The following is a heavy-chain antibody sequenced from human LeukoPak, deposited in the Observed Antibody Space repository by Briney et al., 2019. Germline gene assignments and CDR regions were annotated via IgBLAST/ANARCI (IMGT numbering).Heavy chain of an antibody. CDR2: INAGNGNT. J-gene: IGHJ4*02. V-gene: IGHV1-3*01. D-gene: IGHD2-21*02. CDR1: GYTLTSYA. CDR3: ARDLYCGGDCYSDY. Sequence: ASVKVSCKASGYTLTSYAMHWVRQAPGQRLEWMGWINAGNGNTKYSQKFQGRVTITRDTSASTAYMELSSLRSEDTAVYYCARDLYCGGDCYSDYWGQGTLVTVSS.